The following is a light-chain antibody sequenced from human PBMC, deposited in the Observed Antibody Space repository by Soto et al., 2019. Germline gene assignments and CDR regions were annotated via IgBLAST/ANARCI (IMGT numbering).Light chain of an antibody. CDR3: HQYGTAHLT. CDR2: GAS. J-gene: IGKJ3*01. V-gene: IGKV3-20*01. CDR1: QSVAANY. Sequence: EVVLTQSPGTLSLSPGERATLSCRASQSVAANYLAWYQQKRGQAPRLLIYGASSRATGIPDRFSGSGSGTDFTLTISRLEPEDFSVYYWHQYGTAHLTFGPGTKVDIK.